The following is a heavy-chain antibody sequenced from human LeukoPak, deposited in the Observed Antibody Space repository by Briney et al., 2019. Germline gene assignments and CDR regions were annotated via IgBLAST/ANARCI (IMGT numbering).Heavy chain of an antibody. Sequence: SETLSLTCAVYGGSFSGYYWSWIRQPPGKGLEWIGEINHSGSTNYNPSLKSRVTISVDTSKNQFSLKLSSVTAADTAVYYCARGRFIARKYCSSTSCQGYWYFDRWGRGTLVTVSS. CDR3: ARGRFIARKYCSSTSCQGYWYFDR. V-gene: IGHV4-34*01. D-gene: IGHD2-2*01. J-gene: IGHJ2*01. CDR2: INHSGST. CDR1: GGSFSGYY.